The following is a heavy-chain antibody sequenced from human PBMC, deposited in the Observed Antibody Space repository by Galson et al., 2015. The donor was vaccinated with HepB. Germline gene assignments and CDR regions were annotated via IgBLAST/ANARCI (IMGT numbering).Heavy chain of an antibody. D-gene: IGHD3-22*01. V-gene: IGHV3-49*04. CDR3: TTAYYYDSSGYDDY. CDR2: IRSKTDGGTT. Sequence: SLRLSCAASGFTFGDYAMSWVRQAPGKGLEWVGFIRSKTDGGTTDYAAPVKGRFAISRDDSKNTLYLQMNSLKTEDTAVYYCTTAYYYDSSGYDDYWGQGTLVTVSS. J-gene: IGHJ4*02. CDR1: GFTFGDYA.